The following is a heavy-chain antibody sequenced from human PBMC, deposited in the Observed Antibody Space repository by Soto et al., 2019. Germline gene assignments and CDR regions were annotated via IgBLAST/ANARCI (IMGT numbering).Heavy chain of an antibody. Sequence: PSETLSLTCTVSGGSISSGGYYWSWIRQHPGKGLEWIGYIYYSGSTYYNPSLKSRVTISVDTSKNQFSLKLSSVTAADTAVHYCAVAHLGDYDFWSGYPSFYGMDVWGQGTTVTVSS. D-gene: IGHD3-3*01. CDR1: GGSISSGGYY. J-gene: IGHJ6*02. CDR2: IYYSGST. CDR3: AVAHLGDYDFWSGYPSFYGMDV. V-gene: IGHV4-31*03.